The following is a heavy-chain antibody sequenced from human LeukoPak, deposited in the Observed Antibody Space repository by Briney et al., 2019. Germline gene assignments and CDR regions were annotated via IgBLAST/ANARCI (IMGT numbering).Heavy chain of an antibody. V-gene: IGHV3-23*01. J-gene: IGHJ4*02. CDR3: AKRYFDWLSAFDH. CDR1: GFTFSSSA. D-gene: IGHD3-9*01. Sequence: GGSLRLSCAASGFTFSSSAMGWVRQAPGKGLEWVSTITGGGDRTYYADSVKGPFTISRDNSRNTVYLQMNSLRAEDTAVYYCAKRYFDWLSAFDHWGQGALVTVSS. CDR2: ITGGGDRT.